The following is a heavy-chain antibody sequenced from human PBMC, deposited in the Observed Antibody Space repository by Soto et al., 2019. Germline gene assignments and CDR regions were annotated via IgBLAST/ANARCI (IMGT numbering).Heavy chain of an antibody. Sequence: GGSLRLSCAASGFTFSDYYMSWIRQAPGKGLEWVSYISSSGSTIYYADSVKGRFTISRDNAKNSLYLQMNSLRVEDTALYYCAKDLYCGSDDPLGAFHIWGQGTMVTVSS. V-gene: IGHV3-11*01. CDR2: ISSSGSTI. CDR3: AKDLYCGSDDPLGAFHI. J-gene: IGHJ3*02. CDR1: GFTFSDYY. D-gene: IGHD5-12*01.